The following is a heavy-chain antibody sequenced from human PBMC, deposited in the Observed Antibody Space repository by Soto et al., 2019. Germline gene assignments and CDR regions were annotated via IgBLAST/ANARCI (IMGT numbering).Heavy chain of an antibody. V-gene: IGHV1-3*01. CDR1: GYTFTSYA. D-gene: IGHD3-22*01. J-gene: IGHJ6*02. CDR3: ARDRGYYDSSGYSYGMDV. CDR2: INAGNGNT. Sequence: QVQLVQSGAEVKKPGASVKVSCKASGYTFTSYAMHWVRQAPGQRLEWMGWINAGNGNTKYSQKFQGRVTITRDTSASTAYMELSSLRSEDTAVYYCARDRGYYDSSGYSYGMDVWGQGTTVTVSS.